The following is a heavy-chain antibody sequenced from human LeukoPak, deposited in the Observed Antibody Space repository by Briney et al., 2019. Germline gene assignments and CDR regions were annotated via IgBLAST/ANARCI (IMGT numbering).Heavy chain of an antibody. J-gene: IGHJ3*02. CDR2: MNPNSGNT. V-gene: IGHV1-8*01. Sequence: ASVKVSCKASGYTFTSYDINWVRQATGQGLEWMGWMNPNSGNTGYAQKFQGRVTMTRNTSISTAYMELSSLRSEDTAVYYCTSRGYSYGTDAFDIWGQGTMVTVSS. CDR1: GYTFTSYD. CDR3: TSRGYSYGTDAFDI. D-gene: IGHD5-18*01.